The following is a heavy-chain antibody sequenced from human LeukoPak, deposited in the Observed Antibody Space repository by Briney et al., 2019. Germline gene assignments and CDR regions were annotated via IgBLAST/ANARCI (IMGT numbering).Heavy chain of an antibody. J-gene: IGHJ4*02. CDR1: GFTFSSFG. CDR3: ARGQGMVTHYY. D-gene: IGHD4-23*01. CDR2: VSYDGSNK. V-gene: IGHV3-30*03. Sequence: GGSLRLSCAASGFTFSSFGMHWVRQAPGKGLEWVAVVSYDGSNKYYADSVKGRFTISRDNSKNTLYLQMNSLRAEDTAVYYCARGQGMVTHYYWGQGTLVTVSS.